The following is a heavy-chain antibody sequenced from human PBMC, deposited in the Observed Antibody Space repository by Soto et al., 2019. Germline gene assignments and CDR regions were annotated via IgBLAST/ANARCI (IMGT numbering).Heavy chain of an antibody. CDR1: GGSISSGGYY. J-gene: IGHJ4*02. D-gene: IGHD2-15*01. CDR2: IYYSGST. V-gene: IGHV4-31*03. Sequence: SETLSLTCTVSGGSISSGGYYWSWIRQHPGKGLEWIGYIYYSGSTYYNPSLKSRVTISVDTSKNQFSLKLSSVTAADTAVYYCARDLKSLGGYFDYWGQGTLVTVSS. CDR3: ARDLKSLGGYFDY.